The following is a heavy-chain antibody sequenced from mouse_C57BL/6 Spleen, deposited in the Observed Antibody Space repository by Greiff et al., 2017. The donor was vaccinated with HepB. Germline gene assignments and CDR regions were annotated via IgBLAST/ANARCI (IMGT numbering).Heavy chain of an antibody. CDR2: ISYDGSN. Sequence: EVKLMESGPGLVKPSQSLSLTCSVTGYSITSGYYWNWIRQFPGNKLEWMGYISYDGSNNYNPSLKNRISITRDTSKNQFFLKLNSVTTEDTATYYGARVDDGYYVYFDYWGQGTTLTVSS. J-gene: IGHJ2*01. V-gene: IGHV3-6*01. D-gene: IGHD2-3*01. CDR3: ARVDDGYYVYFDY. CDR1: GYSITSGYY.